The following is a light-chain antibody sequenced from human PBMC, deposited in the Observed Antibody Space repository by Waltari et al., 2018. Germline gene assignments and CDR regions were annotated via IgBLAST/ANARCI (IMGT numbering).Light chain of an antibody. CDR3: QQYGSSPPTG. V-gene: IGKV3-20*01. J-gene: IGKJ3*01. CDR2: GAS. Sequence: EIVLTQSPGTLSLSPGERATLSCRASQSVNSRYLAWYQQKSGQAPRLLIHGASSRATGIPDRFSGSASGTDFTLTISRLEPEDFAVYYCQQYGSSPPTGFGPGTKLDIK. CDR1: QSVNSRY.